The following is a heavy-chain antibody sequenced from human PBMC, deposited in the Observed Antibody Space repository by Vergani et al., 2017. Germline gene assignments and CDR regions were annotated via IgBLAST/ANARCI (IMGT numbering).Heavy chain of an antibody. V-gene: IGHV3-30*02. CDR2: IQIDGSNQ. Sequence: QVQLVESGGGVVQRGGSLRLSCATSGFTLSNYDMQWIRQGPGKGLEFVAFIQIDGSNQYYADSVKGRFTLSRDFSKNTLYLQMNSLRTDDTATYYCAKHFRGWGIYYWGQGTQVIVSS. D-gene: IGHD3-16*01. CDR3: AKHFRGWGIYY. CDR1: GFTLSNYD. J-gene: IGHJ4*02.